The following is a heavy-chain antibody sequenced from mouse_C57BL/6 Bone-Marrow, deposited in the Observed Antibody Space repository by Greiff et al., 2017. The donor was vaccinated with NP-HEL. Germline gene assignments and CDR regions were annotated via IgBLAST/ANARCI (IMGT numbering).Heavy chain of an antibody. CDR1: GYTFTSYW. Sequence: VQLQQSGAELVKPGASVKLSCKASGYTFTSYWMHWVKQRPGQGLEWIGMIHPNSGSTNYNEKFKSKATLTVDKSSSTAYMQLSSLTSEDSAVYYCAENYDYDGYYYAMDYWGQGTSVTVSS. D-gene: IGHD2-4*01. CDR2: IHPNSGST. V-gene: IGHV1-64*01. CDR3: AENYDYDGYYYAMDY. J-gene: IGHJ4*01.